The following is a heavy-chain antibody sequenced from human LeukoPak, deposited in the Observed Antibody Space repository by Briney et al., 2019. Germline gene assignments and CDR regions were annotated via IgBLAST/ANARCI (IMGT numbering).Heavy chain of an antibody. D-gene: IGHD3-10*01. Sequence: GGSLRLSCAASGFTFSSFWMHWVRQAPGKGLVWVSHSNSDGSTTDYADSVRGRFTISRDNAKNTLFLQMNSLTVEDTAVYYCGRGMRDYYGLDYCGQGILVTVSS. V-gene: IGHV3-74*01. CDR1: GFTFSSFW. J-gene: IGHJ4*02. CDR3: GRGMRDYYGLDY. CDR2: SNSDGSTT.